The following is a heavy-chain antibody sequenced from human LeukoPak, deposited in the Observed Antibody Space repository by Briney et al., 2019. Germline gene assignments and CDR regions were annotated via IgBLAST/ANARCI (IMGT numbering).Heavy chain of an antibody. CDR1: GGSISSGDYY. CDR2: IYYSGST. J-gene: IGHJ6*03. Sequence: SQTLSLTCTVSGGSISSGDYYWSWIRQPPGKGLEWFGYIYYSGSTYYNPSLKSRVTISVDTSKNQFSLKLSSVTAADTAVYYCARSIVVVPAAHTYYDFWSGYPDYYYMDVWGKGTTVTVSS. V-gene: IGHV4-30-4*08. D-gene: IGHD3-3*01. CDR3: ARSIVVVPAAHTYYDFWSGYPDYYYMDV.